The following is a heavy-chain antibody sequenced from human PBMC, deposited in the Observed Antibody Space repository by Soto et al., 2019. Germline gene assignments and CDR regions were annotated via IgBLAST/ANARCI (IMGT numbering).Heavy chain of an antibody. CDR2: ISYDGTSE. CDR1: GFTFSRYA. J-gene: IGHJ4*02. V-gene: IGHV3-30-3*01. D-gene: IGHD4-17*01. Sequence: GGSLRLSCAASGFTFSRYAMDWVRQAPGKGLEWVAVISYDGTSEYYAESVRGRFTISRDNSMNTLYLQMNSLRAEDTALYYCVRNRDFGDLRLFDSWGQGTLVTVSS. CDR3: VRNRDFGDLRLFDS.